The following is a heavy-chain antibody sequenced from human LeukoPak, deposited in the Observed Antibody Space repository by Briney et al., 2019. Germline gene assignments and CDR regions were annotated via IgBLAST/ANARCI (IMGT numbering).Heavy chain of an antibody. Sequence: SQTLSLTCTVSGGSISSGGYYWGWIRQHPGKGLEWIGYIYYSGSTYYNPSPKSRVTISVDTSKNQFSLKLSSVTAADTAVYYCARVRDSGSYFDYWGQGTLVTVSS. D-gene: IGHD1-26*01. J-gene: IGHJ4*02. CDR2: IYYSGST. V-gene: IGHV4-31*03. CDR1: GGSISSGGYY. CDR3: ARVRDSGSYFDY.